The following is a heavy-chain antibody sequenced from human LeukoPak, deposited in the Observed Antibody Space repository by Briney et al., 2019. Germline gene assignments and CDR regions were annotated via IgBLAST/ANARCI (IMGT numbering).Heavy chain of an antibody. Sequence: SVKVSCKASGDTFSTYAFSWVRQAPGQGLEWMGGIIPILATANYAQKFQGRVTITADESTSTAYMELSSLRSEDTAVYYCARVRERGFSGYDWRHFDYWGQGALVTVSS. D-gene: IGHD5-12*01. J-gene: IGHJ4*02. CDR3: ARVRERGFSGYDWRHFDY. CDR1: GDTFSTYA. CDR2: IIPILATA. V-gene: IGHV1-69*13.